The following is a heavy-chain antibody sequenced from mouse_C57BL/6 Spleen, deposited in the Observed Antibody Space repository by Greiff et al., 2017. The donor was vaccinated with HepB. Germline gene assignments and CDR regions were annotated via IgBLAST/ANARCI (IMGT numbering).Heavy chain of an antibody. V-gene: IGHV14-1*01. CDR3: TTLYGSSYGPFAY. D-gene: IGHD1-1*01. Sequence: EVQLQQSGAELVRPGASVKLSCTASGFNIKDYYMHWVKQRPEQGLEWIGRIDPEDGDTEYAPKFQGKATMTADTSSNTAYLQLSSLTSEDTAVYYCTTLYGSSYGPFAYWGQGTLVTVSA. CDR1: GFNIKDYY. J-gene: IGHJ3*01. CDR2: IDPEDGDT.